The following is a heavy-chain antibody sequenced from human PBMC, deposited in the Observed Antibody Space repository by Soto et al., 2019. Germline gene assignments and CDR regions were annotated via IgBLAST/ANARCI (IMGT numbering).Heavy chain of an antibody. V-gene: IGHV4-39*01. CDR1: GGSISSSSYY. CDR3: ARSYLAGKRPQDKPFDY. D-gene: IGHD6-19*01. CDR2: IYYSGST. Sequence: SDTLSLTFTVSGGSISSSSYYWCWILQPPGKGLEWIGSIYYSGSTYYNPSLKSRVTISVDTSKNQFSLKLSSVTAADTAVYYCARSYLAGKRPQDKPFDYWGQGTLVTVSS. J-gene: IGHJ4*02.